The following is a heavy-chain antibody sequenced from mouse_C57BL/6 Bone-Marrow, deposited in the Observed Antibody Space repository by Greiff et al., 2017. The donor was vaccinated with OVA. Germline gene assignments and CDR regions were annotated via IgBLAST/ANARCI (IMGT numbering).Heavy chain of an antibody. J-gene: IGHJ1*03. D-gene: IGHD1-1*01. CDR1: GYTFTSYG. CDR3: ARIITTVVGYFDV. V-gene: IGHV1-81*01. CDR2: IYPRSGNT. Sequence: VKLMESGAELARPGASVKLSCKASGYTFTSYGISWVKQRTGQGLEWIGEIYPRSGNTYYNEKFKGKATLTADKSSSTAYMELRSLTSEDSAVYFCARIITTVVGYFDVWGTGTTVTVSS.